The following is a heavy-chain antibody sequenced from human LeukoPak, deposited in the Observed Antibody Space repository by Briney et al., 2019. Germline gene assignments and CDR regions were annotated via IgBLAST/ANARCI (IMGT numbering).Heavy chain of an antibody. CDR1: GGSFSGYY. D-gene: IGHD2-2*01. J-gene: IGHJ6*03. CDR3: ARAAGIVVVPAAIYPVVPPVDYTDV. V-gene: IGHV4-34*01. CDR2: INHSGST. Sequence: SETLSLTCAVYGGSFSGYYWSWIRQPPGKGLEWIGEINHSGSTNYNPSLKSRVTISVDTSKNQFSLKLSSVTAADTAVYYCARAAGIVVVPAAIYPVVPPVDYTDVWGKGTTVTVSS.